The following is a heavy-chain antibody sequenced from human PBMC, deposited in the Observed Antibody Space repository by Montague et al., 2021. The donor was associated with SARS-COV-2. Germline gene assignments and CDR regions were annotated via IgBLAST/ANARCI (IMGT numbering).Heavy chain of an antibody. J-gene: IGHJ5*01. Sequence: TLSLTCTVSGGSISSGSYYWSWIRQPAGKGLEWIGRVYASGSTYYNPSLKSRVTISLDTSKNQFSMRLSSVTAADTALYYCIRALASVDSWGQGTLVTVSS. CDR1: GGSISSGSYY. CDR2: VYASGST. CDR3: IRALASVDS. V-gene: IGHV4-61*02.